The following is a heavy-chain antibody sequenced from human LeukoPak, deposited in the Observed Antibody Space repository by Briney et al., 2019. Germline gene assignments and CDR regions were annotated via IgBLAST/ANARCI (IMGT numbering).Heavy chain of an antibody. Sequence: GSLRLSCAASGFTFSSYSMNWVRQAPGKGLEWIGSIYHSGSTYYNPSLKSRVTISVDTSKNQFSLKLSSVTAADTAVYYCWSSGFDYWGQGTLVTVSS. D-gene: IGHD1-26*01. CDR3: WSSGFDY. V-gene: IGHV4-38-2*01. CDR1: GFTFSSYS. CDR2: IYHSGST. J-gene: IGHJ4*02.